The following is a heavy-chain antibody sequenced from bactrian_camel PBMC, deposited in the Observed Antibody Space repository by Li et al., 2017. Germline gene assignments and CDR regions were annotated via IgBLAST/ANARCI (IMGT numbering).Heavy chain of an antibody. J-gene: IGHJ4*01. CDR1: GNRYNNKS. CDR2: IASDGNT. V-gene: IGHV3S53*01. D-gene: IGHD5*01. Sequence: QVQLVESGGGSVQTGGSLRLSCVASGNRYNNKSMGWFRQAPGKAREFVSEIASDGNTSYAASVKGRFTISQDRTKNTVYLQMNNLEPEDTAMYSCEVLRVSFSIDGCQDYWGQGTQVTVS. CDR3: EVLRVSFSIDGCQDY.